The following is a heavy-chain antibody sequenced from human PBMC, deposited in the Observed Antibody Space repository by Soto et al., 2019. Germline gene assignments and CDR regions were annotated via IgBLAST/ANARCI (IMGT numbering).Heavy chain of an antibody. CDR3: AKDLGTNYDIFSGLHDY. J-gene: IGHJ4*02. Sequence: GGSLRLSCAASGFTFSSYGMHWVRQAPGKGLEWVAVISYDGSNKYYADSVKGRFTISRDNSKNTLYLQMNSLRAEDAAVYYCAKDLGTNYDIFSGLHDYWGQRTLATVPS. D-gene: IGHD3-9*01. CDR2: ISYDGSNK. V-gene: IGHV3-30*18. CDR1: GFTFSSYG.